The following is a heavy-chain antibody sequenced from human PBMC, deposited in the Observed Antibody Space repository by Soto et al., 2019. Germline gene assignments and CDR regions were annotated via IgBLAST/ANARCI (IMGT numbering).Heavy chain of an antibody. J-gene: IGHJ6*02. CDR2: IYYSGST. D-gene: IGHD3-10*01. Sequence: QVQLQESGPGLVKPSQTLSLTCTVSGGSISSGGYYWSWIRQHPGKGLEWIGYIYYSGSTYYNQSLKSQVTKSEDTSKNQVSLKLSSVTAADTAVYYCARDYYGSGAGYYYYGMDVWGQGTTVTVSS. CDR3: ARDYYGSGAGYYYYGMDV. V-gene: IGHV4-31*01. CDR1: GGSISSGGYY.